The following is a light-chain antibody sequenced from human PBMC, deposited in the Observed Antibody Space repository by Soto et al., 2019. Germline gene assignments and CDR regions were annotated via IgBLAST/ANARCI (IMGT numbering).Light chain of an antibody. CDR1: QTVLYSSNNKNY. CDR2: WAS. J-gene: IGKJ4*01. Sequence: QRRDGLACTFRESATNNCKSSQTVLYSSNNKNYLAWYQQKPGQPPKLLIYWASTRESGVPDRFSGSGSGTDFTLSSRSMHAEAVAVYFCEQYHHPPPTFGGGTKWIS. V-gene: IGKV4-1*01. CDR3: EQYHHPPPT.